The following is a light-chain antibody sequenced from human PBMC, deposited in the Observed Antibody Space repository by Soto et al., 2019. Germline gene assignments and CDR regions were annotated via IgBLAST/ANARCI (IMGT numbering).Light chain of an antibody. Sequence: DIQMTQSPSTLSASVGDRVTITCRPSQSISNWLAWYQQKPGKAPKLLIYKGSSLESGVPSRFSGRGSGKDFTLTISSLQPDDFATYYCQQYNSYSRTFGQGTKLEIK. J-gene: IGKJ2*02. CDR3: QQYNSYSRT. CDR2: KGS. CDR1: QSISNW. V-gene: IGKV1-5*03.